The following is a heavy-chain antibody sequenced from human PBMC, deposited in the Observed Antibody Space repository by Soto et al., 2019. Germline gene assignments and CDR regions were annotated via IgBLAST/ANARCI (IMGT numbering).Heavy chain of an antibody. CDR3: ARENGDYVPNYFDY. V-gene: IGHV4-31*03. CDR1: GGSISSGGYY. D-gene: IGHD4-17*01. J-gene: IGHJ4*02. Sequence: QVQLQESVPGLVKPSQTLSLTCTVSGGSISSGGYYWSWIRQHPGKGLEWIGYIYYSGSTYYNPSLKSRVTISVDTSKNQFSLKLNSVTAADTAVYYCARENGDYVPNYFDYWGQGTLVTVSS. CDR2: IYYSGST.